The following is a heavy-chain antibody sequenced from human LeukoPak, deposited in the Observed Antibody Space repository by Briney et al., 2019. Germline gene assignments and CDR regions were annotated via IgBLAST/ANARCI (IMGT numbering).Heavy chain of an antibody. V-gene: IGHV3-23*01. Sequence: GGSLRLSCVASGFSFSVSVMSWVRQAPGKGLEWVSAISADAAVTYYAASVKGRFTISRDNSKNTLYLQMDSLRAEDTAVYYCAREGRIMGATIDYWGQGALVTVSS. D-gene: IGHD1-26*01. CDR2: ISADAAVT. CDR3: AREGRIMGATIDY. J-gene: IGHJ4*02. CDR1: GFSFSVSV.